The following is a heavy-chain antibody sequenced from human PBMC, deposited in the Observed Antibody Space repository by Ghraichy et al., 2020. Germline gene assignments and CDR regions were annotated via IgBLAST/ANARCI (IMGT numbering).Heavy chain of an antibody. CDR1: GGSITGYY. Sequence: SETLSLTCAVSGGSITGYYWNWIRQPPGKGLEWIGFISDSASAYYKSSLNSRVTISLDTSSKSFSLKMKSVTAADTAVYYCARGHTYSGSRDYWGQGTLVTVSS. V-gene: IGHV4-59*01. CDR3: ARGHTYSGSRDY. D-gene: IGHD5-12*01. CDR2: ISDSASA. J-gene: IGHJ4*02.